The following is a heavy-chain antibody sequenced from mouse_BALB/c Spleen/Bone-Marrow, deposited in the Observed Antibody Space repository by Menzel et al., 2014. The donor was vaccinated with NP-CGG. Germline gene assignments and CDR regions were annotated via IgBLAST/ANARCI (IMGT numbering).Heavy chain of an antibody. CDR3: ARNSHYCGCYYAMDY. CDR1: GFSLTSYG. Sequence: VQGVESGPGLVQPSQSLSITCTVSGFSLTSYGVHWVRQPPGKGLEWLGVIWGGGSTDYNAAFISRLSISKDNSKSQVFFKMNSMQANDTAIYYCARNSHYCGCYYAMDYWGQGTSVTVSS. V-gene: IGHV2-2*02. CDR2: IWGGGST. D-gene: IGHD1-2*01. J-gene: IGHJ4*01.